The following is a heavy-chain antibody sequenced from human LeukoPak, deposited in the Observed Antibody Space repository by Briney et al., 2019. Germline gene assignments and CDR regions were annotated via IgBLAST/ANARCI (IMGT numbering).Heavy chain of an antibody. CDR1: GYTFTDFY. Sequence: ASVKVSCKASGYTFTDFYIHWVRQAPGQGLEWMGWINPRSGGTNYAQKFQGRATMTRDASISTAYMELNSLRSEDTAVYYCARDNYIGYSSGRYSGYWGQGALVTVSS. J-gene: IGHJ4*02. V-gene: IGHV1-2*02. CDR2: INPRSGGT. D-gene: IGHD6-19*01. CDR3: ARDNYIGYSSGRYSGY.